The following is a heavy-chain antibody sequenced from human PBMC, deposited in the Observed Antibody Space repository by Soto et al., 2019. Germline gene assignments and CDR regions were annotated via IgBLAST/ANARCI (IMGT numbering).Heavy chain of an antibody. CDR2: IFSNDEK. V-gene: IGHV2-26*01. J-gene: IGHJ4*02. CDR1: GFSLSNARMG. D-gene: IGHD3-9*01. Sequence: QVTLKESGPVLVKPTETLTLTCTVSGFSLSNARMGVSWIRQPPGKALEWLAHIFSNDEKSYSTSLKSRLTSSKDTSKSQVALTMTNMDPLDTATYYCARMWDFFDWGGAYYFDYWGQGTLVTVSS. CDR3: ARMWDFFDWGGAYYFDY.